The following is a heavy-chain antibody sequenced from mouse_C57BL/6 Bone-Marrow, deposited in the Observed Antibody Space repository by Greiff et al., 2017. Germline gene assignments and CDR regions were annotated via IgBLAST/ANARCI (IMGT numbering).Heavy chain of an antibody. CDR1: GFNIKDDY. J-gene: IGHJ4*01. CDR2: IDPENGDT. V-gene: IGHV14-4*01. Sequence: VQLKESGAELVRPGASVKLSCTASGFNIKDDYMHWVKQRPEQGLEWIGWIDPENGDTEYASKFQGKATITADTSTNTAYLQLSSLTSEGTAVYYCTTYGSSSYYYAMDYWGRGTSVTVSS. D-gene: IGHD1-1*01. CDR3: TTYGSSSYYYAMDY.